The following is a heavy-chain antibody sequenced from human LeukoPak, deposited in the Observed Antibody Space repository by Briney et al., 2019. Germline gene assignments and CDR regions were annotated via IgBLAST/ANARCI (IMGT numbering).Heavy chain of an antibody. V-gene: IGHV3-23*01. CDR2: ISGSGGST. CDR1: GFTFSSYA. Sequence: GGSLRLSCAASGFTFSSYAMSCVRQAPGKGLEWVSAISGSGGSTYYADSVKGRFTISRDNSKNTLYLQMNSLRAEDTAVYYCAKEGLLWFGEYYYYYMDVWGKGTTVTVSS. CDR3: AKEGLLWFGEYYYYYMDV. D-gene: IGHD3-10*01. J-gene: IGHJ6*03.